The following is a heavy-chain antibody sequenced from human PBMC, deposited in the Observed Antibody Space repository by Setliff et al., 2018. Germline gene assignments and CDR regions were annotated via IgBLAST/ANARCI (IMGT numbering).Heavy chain of an antibody. D-gene: IGHD1-26*01. Sequence: PSETLSLTCAVSGGSLNSGSYYWSWIRQSTERGLEWLGRLHTSGSTTYNPALNSRVTISVDTSTNQFSLRLTPLTAADTAVYFCARDNTILGATDHWGQGTLVTVSS. CDR2: LHTSGST. V-gene: IGHV4-61*02. J-gene: IGHJ5*02. CDR3: ARDNTILGATDH. CDR1: GGSLNSGSYY.